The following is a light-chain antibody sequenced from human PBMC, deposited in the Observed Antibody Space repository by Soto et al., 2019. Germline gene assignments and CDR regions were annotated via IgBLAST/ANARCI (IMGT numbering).Light chain of an antibody. V-gene: IGLV1-44*01. CDR2: SNI. J-gene: IGLJ2*01. Sequence: QSVLTQPPSASGTPGQRVTISCSGSSSNIGSNTVNWYQQLPGTAPKLLIYSNIQRPSGVPDRFSGSKSGTSASLAISGLQSEDEADYYCATWDDSLSGPDVVFGGGTKVTV. CDR1: SSNIGSNT. CDR3: ATWDDSLSGPDVV.